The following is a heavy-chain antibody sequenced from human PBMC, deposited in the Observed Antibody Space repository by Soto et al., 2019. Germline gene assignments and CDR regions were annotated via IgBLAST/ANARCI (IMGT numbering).Heavy chain of an antibody. CDR1: GFTFSSYS. J-gene: IGHJ3*02. D-gene: IGHD4-17*01. Sequence: GGSLRLSCAASGFTFSSYSMNWVRQAPGKGLEWVSYISSSSSTIYYADSVKGRFPISRDNAKNSLYLQMNSLRAEDTAVYYCARAAFTVTTFSDDAFDIWGQGTMVTVSS. V-gene: IGHV3-48*01. CDR3: ARAAFTVTTFSDDAFDI. CDR2: ISSSSSTI.